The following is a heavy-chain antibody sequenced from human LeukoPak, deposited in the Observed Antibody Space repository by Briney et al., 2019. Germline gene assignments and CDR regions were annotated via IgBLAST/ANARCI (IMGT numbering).Heavy chain of an antibody. D-gene: IGHD2-15*01. Sequence: GGSLRLSCAASGFTFSSYPMSWVRLAPGKGPEWVSAITGGGDGTYYADSVRGRFTISRDNSKNTVFLQMNSLRADDTAVYYCAKVESCSGTDCYYFDFWGQGTLVIGSS. J-gene: IGHJ4*02. V-gene: IGHV3-23*01. CDR3: AKVESCSGTDCYYFDF. CDR2: ITGGGDGT. CDR1: GFTFSSYP.